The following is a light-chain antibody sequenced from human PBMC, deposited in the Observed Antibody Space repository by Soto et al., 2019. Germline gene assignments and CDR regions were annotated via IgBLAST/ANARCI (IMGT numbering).Light chain of an antibody. CDR3: CSYSGSYTWV. CDR2: DVS. Sequence: QSALTQPRSVSGSPGQSVTISCTGTSSDVGGYNYVSWYQPHPGKAPKLMIYDVSKRPSGVPDRFSGSKSGNTASLTISGLKAEDEADYYCCSYSGSYTWVFGGGTKLTVL. J-gene: IGLJ3*02. CDR1: SSDVGGYNY. V-gene: IGLV2-11*01.